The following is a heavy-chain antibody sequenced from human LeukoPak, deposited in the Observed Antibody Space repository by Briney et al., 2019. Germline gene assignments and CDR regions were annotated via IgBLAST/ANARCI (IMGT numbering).Heavy chain of an antibody. J-gene: IGHJ3*02. D-gene: IGHD6-13*01. V-gene: IGHV3-23*01. CDR1: GFTFSSYA. CDR2: ISVGGGNT. Sequence: GGSLRLSCAASGFTFSSYAMSWVRQAPGKGLEWVSLISVGGGNTYYADSVKGRFTISRDNSKNTQYLQMNSLRAEDTAIYYCAKRQQLGAVDIWGQGTVVTVSS. CDR3: AKRQQLGAVDI.